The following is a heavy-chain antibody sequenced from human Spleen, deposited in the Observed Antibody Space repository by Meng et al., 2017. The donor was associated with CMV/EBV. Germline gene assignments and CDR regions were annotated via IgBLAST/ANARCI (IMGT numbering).Heavy chain of an antibody. CDR1: GFTFSSYA. D-gene: IGHD6-6*01. CDR2: ISYDGSNK. J-gene: IGHJ4*02. V-gene: IGHV3-30-3*01. CDR3: ARDAQRLAARPEFDS. Sequence: GGSLRLSCAASGFTFSSYAMHWVRQAPGKGLEWVAVISYDGSNKYYADSVKGRFTISRDNAKNSLYLQMNSLRAEDTAVYYCARDAQRLAARPEFDSWGQGTLVTVSS.